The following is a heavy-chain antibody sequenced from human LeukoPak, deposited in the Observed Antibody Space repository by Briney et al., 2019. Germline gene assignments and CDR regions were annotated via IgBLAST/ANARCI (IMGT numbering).Heavy chain of an antibody. CDR3: ATEMAVAAPGAFDI. D-gene: IGHD6-19*01. V-gene: IGHV3-53*01. J-gene: IGHJ3*02. CDR1: GFTVSSNY. CDR2: IYSGGST. Sequence: GGSLRLSCAASGFTVSSNYVSWVRQAPGKGLEWVSVIYSGGSTYYADSVKGRFTISRDNSKNTLYLQMNSLRAEDTAVYYCATEMAVAAPGAFDIWGQGTMVTVSS.